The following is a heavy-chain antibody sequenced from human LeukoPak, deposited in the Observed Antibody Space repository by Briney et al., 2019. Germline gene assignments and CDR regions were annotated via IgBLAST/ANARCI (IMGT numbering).Heavy chain of an antibody. Sequence: SETLSLTCTVSGGSISSYYWSWIRQPPGKGLEWIGYIYYSGSTNHNPSLKSRVTISVDTSKNQFSLKLSSVTAADTAVYYCARLPNGSSPGYYFDYWGQGTLVTVSS. J-gene: IGHJ4*02. CDR1: GGSISSYY. V-gene: IGHV4-59*08. CDR2: IYYSGST. D-gene: IGHD5-24*01. CDR3: ARLPNGSSPGYYFDY.